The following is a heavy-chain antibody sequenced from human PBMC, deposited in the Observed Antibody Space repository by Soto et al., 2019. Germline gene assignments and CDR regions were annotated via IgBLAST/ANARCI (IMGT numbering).Heavy chain of an antibody. CDR1: GGSIIIDGYS. CDR2: IYSGTT. J-gene: IGHJ4*01. D-gene: IGHD2-15*01. V-gene: IGHV4-30-2*01. CDR3: AREDSGAFVDF. Sequence: SETLSLTCAVSGGSIIIDGYSWTCIRQPPGNALEWIGYIYSGTTHYNPSLESRVTRAMDRSKIQVSLSLKSGTAADTGVYYCAREDSGAFVDFWGQEPWSPSPQ.